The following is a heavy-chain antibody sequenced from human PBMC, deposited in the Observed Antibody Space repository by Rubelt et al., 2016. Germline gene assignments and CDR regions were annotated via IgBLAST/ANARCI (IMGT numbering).Heavy chain of an antibody. CDR3: ARGMVASTPWTTLGY. Sequence: QVQLQQWGAGLLKPSETLSLTCAVYGESFSGHFWSWIRQPPGKGLEWIGNIYDSGSTNYNPSLKSRVTLSVDTSKNQFSLKPGSVTAADTAVYYCARGMVASTPWTTLGYWGQGTLVTVSS. J-gene: IGHJ4*02. CDR1: GESFSGHF. V-gene: IGHV4-34*01. CDR2: IYDSGST. D-gene: IGHD2-15*01.